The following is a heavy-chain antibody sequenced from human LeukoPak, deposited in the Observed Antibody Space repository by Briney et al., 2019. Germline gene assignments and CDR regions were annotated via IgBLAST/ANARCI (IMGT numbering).Heavy chain of an antibody. CDR3: ARGPYVLLWFGELLGGGPFDY. CDR1: RFTFSSYG. CDR2: ISYDGSNK. Sequence: GGSLRLSCAASRFTFSSYGMHWVRQAPGKGLEWVAVISYDGSNKYYADSVKGRFTISRDNSKNTLYLQMNSLRSEDTAVYYCARGPYVLLWFGELLGGGPFDYWGQGTLVTVSS. J-gene: IGHJ4*02. D-gene: IGHD3-10*01. V-gene: IGHV3-30*03.